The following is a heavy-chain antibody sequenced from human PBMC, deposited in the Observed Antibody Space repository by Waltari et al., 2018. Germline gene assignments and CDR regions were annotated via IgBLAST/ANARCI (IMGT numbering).Heavy chain of an antibody. CDR2: ISAYNGDT. D-gene: IGHD3-10*01. J-gene: IGHJ6*03. Sequence: QVQLVESGGEVKKPGASVKVSCKTSGYTFSNYGIGWMRQAPGQGLEWVGWISAYNGDTNSAQKFQGRVTMTTDTSTSTGHLELRSLRSDDTAVYYCARAPLVQGELDNYHYYMDVWGKGTTVTVSS. V-gene: IGHV1-18*01. CDR3: ARAPLVQGELDNYHYYMDV. CDR1: GYTFSNYG.